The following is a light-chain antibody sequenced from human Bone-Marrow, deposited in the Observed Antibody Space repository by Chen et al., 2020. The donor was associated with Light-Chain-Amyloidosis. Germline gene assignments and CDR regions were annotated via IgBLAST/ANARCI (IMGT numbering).Light chain of an antibody. CDR2: DAS. J-gene: IGKJ4*01. V-gene: IGKV3-11*01. CDR1: ESISFY. Sequence: EIVLTQSPATVSLSPGDTATLTCRASESISFYLTWYQQKPGQAPRLLIYDASNRATGIPARFSGSGSGTDFTLTISSLEPEDFAVYYCQQRSNWPAFGGGTKVEIK. CDR3: QQRSNWPA.